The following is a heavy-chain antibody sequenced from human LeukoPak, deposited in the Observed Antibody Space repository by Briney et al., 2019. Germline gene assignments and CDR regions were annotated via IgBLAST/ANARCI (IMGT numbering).Heavy chain of an antibody. J-gene: IGHJ4*02. CDR2: IYYSGST. V-gene: IGHV4-59*01. CDR3: ASGSKQWLAHTFDY. D-gene: IGHD6-19*01. CDR1: GGSISSYY. Sequence: SETLSLTCTVSGGSISSYYWSWIRQPPGKGLEWIGYIYYSGSTNYNPSLKSRVTISVDTSKNQFSLKLSSVTAADTAVYYCASGSKQWLAHTFDYWGQGTLVTVSS.